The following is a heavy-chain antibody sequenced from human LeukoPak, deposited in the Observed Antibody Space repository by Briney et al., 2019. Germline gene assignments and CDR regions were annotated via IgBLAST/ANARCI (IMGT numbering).Heavy chain of an antibody. J-gene: IGHJ4*02. D-gene: IGHD3-3*01. CDR1: GGTFSSYA. Sequence: GASVKVSCKASGGTFSSYAISWVRQAPGQGLEWMGGIIPIFGTANYAQKFQGRVTITTDESTSTAYMELSSLRSEDTAVYYCAREYYDFWSGQFDYWGQGTLVTVSS. CDR2: IIPIFGTA. CDR3: AREYYDFWSGQFDY. V-gene: IGHV1-69*05.